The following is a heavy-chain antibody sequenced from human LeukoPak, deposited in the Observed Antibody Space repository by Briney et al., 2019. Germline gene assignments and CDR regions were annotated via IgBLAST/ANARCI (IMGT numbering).Heavy chain of an antibody. D-gene: IGHD6-19*01. Sequence: GGSLRLSCAASGFSFSTYSINWVRQAPGKGLEWVASISRNSNYIYYADSVEGRFTISRDNAKNSLYLQMNSLRTEDTAVYYCVRWGRQWSNWFDPWGQGTLVTVSS. CDR1: GFSFSTYS. CDR3: VRWGRQWSNWFDP. V-gene: IGHV3-21*01. CDR2: ISRNSNYI. J-gene: IGHJ5*02.